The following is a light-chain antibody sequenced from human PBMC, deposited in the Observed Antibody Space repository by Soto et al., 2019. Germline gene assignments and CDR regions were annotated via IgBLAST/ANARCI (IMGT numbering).Light chain of an antibody. J-gene: IGKJ1*01. CDR1: QIVTSDY. CDR2: GAF. V-gene: IGKV3-20*01. Sequence: DIVLTQSPGTLSLSPGERVTLSCMASQIVTSDYLAWYHQAPGQAPRLLIYGAFNRATGISDRFSGSGSGTEFTLTISSLQPDDFATYYCQQYNSYSQTFGQGTKVDIK. CDR3: QQYNSYSQT.